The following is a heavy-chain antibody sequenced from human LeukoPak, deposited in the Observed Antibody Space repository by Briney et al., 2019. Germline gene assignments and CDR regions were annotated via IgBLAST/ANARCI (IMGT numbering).Heavy chain of an antibody. Sequence: SVKVSCKASGGTFISYAISWVRQAPGQGLEWMGRIIPIFGTANYAQKFQGRVTITTDESTSTAYMELSSLRSEDTAVYYCAGQDIVVVPAAFDYWGQGTLVTVSS. CDR1: GGTFISYA. J-gene: IGHJ4*02. CDR3: AGQDIVVVPAAFDY. V-gene: IGHV1-69*05. CDR2: IIPIFGTA. D-gene: IGHD2-2*01.